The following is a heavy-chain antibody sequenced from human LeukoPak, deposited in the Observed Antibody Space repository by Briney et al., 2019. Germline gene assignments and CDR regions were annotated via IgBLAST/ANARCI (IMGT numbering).Heavy chain of an antibody. V-gene: IGHV3-30*04. J-gene: IGHJ6*04. CDR3: ASSLYGEDYYYYGMDV. CDR1: GFTFSSYA. Sequence: GGSLRLSCAASGFTFSSYAMHWFRQAPGKGLEWVAVISYDGSNKYYADSVKGRFTISRDNSKNTLYLQMNSLRAEDTAVYYCASSLYGEDYYYYGMDVWGKGTTVTVSS. D-gene: IGHD4-17*01. CDR2: ISYDGSNK.